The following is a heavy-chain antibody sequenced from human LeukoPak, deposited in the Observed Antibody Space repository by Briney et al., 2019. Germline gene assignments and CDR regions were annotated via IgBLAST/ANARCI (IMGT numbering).Heavy chain of an antibody. D-gene: IGHD1-1*01. V-gene: IGHV4-30-4*01. Sequence: PSETLSLTCTVSGGSISSGDYYWSWIRQPPGKGLEWIGYIYYSGSTYYNPSLKSRVTISVDTSKNQFSLKLSSVTAADTAVYYCARQLFTYPGYYFDYWGQGTLVTVSS. CDR2: IYYSGST. CDR3: ARQLFTYPGYYFDY. CDR1: GGSISSGDYY. J-gene: IGHJ4*02.